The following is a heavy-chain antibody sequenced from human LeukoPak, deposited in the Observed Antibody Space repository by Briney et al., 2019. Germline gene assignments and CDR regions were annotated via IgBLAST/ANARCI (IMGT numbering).Heavy chain of an antibody. V-gene: IGHV3-21*01. CDR2: ISSSSSYI. Sequence: PGGSLRLSCAASGFTFSSYSMNWVRQAPGKGLEWVSSISSSSSYIYHADSVKGRFTISRDNAKNSLYLQMNSLRAEDTAVYYCARDPAVGFDYWGQGTLVTVSS. D-gene: IGHD6-19*01. CDR3: ARDPAVGFDY. CDR1: GFTFSSYS. J-gene: IGHJ4*02.